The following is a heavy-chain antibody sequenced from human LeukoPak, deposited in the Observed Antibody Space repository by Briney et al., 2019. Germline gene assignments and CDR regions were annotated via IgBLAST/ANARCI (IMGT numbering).Heavy chain of an antibody. Sequence: PGGSLRLSCAASGFTFSNNYMSWVRQAPGKGLEWVSVIYSGGSTYYADSVKGRFTISRDNSKNTLYLQMNSLRAEDTAVYYCAGGRRSSGGTFFDPWGQGTLVTVSS. CDR2: IYSGGST. CDR3: AGGRRSSGGTFFDP. V-gene: IGHV3-53*01. CDR1: GFTFSNNY. J-gene: IGHJ5*02. D-gene: IGHD2-15*01.